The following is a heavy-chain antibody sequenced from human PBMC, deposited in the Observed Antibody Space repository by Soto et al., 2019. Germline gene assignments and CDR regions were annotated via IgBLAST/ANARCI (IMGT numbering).Heavy chain of an antibody. CDR3: ARALYCSSTSCYAYNWFDP. V-gene: IGHV4-31*03. Sequence: PSETLSLTCTVSGGSISSGGYYWSWIRQHPGKGLEWIGYIYYSGSTYYNPSLKSRVTISVDTSKNQFPLKLSSVTAADTAVYYCARALYCSSTSCYAYNWFDPWGQGTLVTVSS. CDR1: GGSISSGGYY. D-gene: IGHD2-2*01. J-gene: IGHJ5*02. CDR2: IYYSGST.